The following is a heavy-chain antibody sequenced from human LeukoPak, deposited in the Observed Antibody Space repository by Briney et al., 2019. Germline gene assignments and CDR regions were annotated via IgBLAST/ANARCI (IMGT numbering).Heavy chain of an antibody. CDR1: GYSISSGYY. V-gene: IGHV4-38-2*01. CDR3: ARVVSGSYFSLGY. J-gene: IGHJ4*02. D-gene: IGHD1-26*01. Sequence: SETLSLTCAVSGYSISSGYYWGWIRQPPGKGLEWIGSIYHSGSTYYNPSLKSRVTISVDTSKNQFSLKLSSVTAADTAVYYCARVVSGSYFSLGYWGQGTLVSVS. CDR2: IYHSGST.